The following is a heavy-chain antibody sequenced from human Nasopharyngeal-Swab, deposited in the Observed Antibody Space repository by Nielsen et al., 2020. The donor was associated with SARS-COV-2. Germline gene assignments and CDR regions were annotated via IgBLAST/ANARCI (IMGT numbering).Heavy chain of an antibody. Sequence: SETLSLTCTVSGASISSYYWSWIRQTPGKGLEWVAYSHYSGSTNYNPSLKSRVTMSVDTSKRQFSLMLTSVTAADTAVYYCVRGFDYWGQGTLVTVSS. CDR2: SHYSGST. J-gene: IGHJ4*02. CDR1: GASISSYY. CDR3: VRGFDY. V-gene: IGHV4-59*08.